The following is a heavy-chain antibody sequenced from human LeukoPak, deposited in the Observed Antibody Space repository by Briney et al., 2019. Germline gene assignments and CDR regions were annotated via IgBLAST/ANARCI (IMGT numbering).Heavy chain of an antibody. V-gene: IGHV1-69*05. CDR3: AKDMARPGWDILVGDYYYGMDV. CDR2: IIPIGTA. CDR1: GGTFSNYA. D-gene: IGHD1-26*01. Sequence: ASVKVSCKASGGTFSNYAISWVRQAPGQGLEWMGGIIPIGTAKYAQKFQGRVTITTDESTSTAYMELSSLRSEDTALYYCAKDMARPGWDILVGDYYYGMDVWGQGTTVTVSS. J-gene: IGHJ6*02.